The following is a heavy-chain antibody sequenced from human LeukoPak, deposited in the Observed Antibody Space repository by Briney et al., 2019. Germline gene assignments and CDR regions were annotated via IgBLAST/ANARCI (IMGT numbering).Heavy chain of an antibody. Sequence: PSVKVSCKASGYPFTSYGISWVRQAPGQGLEWMGWISAYNGNTNYAQKLQGRVTMTTDTSTSTAYMELRSLRSDDTAVYYCARGPGYSSSWYPIRGDYYYMDVWGKGTTVTVSS. CDR3: ARGPGYSSSWYPIRGDYYYMDV. D-gene: IGHD6-13*01. V-gene: IGHV1-18*01. J-gene: IGHJ6*03. CDR2: ISAYNGNT. CDR1: GYPFTSYG.